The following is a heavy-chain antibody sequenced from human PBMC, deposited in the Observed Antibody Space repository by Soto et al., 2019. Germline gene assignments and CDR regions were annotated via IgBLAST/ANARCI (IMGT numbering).Heavy chain of an antibody. V-gene: IGHV4-34*01. Sequence: PSETLSLTCAVYGGSFNGYYCSWIRQPPGKGLEWIGEINHSGSTNYNPSLKSRVTISVDTSKNQFSLKLSPVTAADTAVYYCASLRTGITGTPDHPLYYGMDVWGQGTTVTVS. CDR1: GGSFNGYY. CDR3: ASLRTGITGTPDHPLYYGMDV. CDR2: INHSGST. D-gene: IGHD1-7*01. J-gene: IGHJ6*02.